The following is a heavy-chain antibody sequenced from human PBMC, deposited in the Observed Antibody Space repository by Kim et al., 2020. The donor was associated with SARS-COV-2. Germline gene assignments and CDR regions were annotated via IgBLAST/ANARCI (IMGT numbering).Heavy chain of an antibody. CDR2: ISAYNGNT. J-gene: IGHJ6*02. CDR3: ARPRVEGIAAAGTTLDYYYFYGMDD. V-gene: IGHV1-18*01. CDR1: GYTFTSYG. D-gene: IGHD6-13*01. Sequence: ASVKVSCKASGYTFTSYGISWVRQAPGQGLEWMGWISAYNGNTNYAQKLQGRVTMTTDTSTSTAYMELRSLRSDDTAVYYCARPRVEGIAAAGTTLDYYYFYGMDDWGQGTTVTVSS.